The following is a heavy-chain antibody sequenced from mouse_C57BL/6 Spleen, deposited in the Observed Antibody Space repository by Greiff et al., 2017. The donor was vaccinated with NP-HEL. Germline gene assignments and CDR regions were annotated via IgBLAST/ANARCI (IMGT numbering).Heavy chain of an antibody. V-gene: IGHV1-59*01. Sequence: QVQLQQPGAELVRPGTSVKLSCKASGYTFTSYWMHWVKQRPGQGLEWIGVIDPSDSYTNYNQKFKGKATLTVDTSSSTAYMQLSSLTSEDSAVYYCASYYYGSIFDYWGQGTTRTVSS. CDR1: GYTFTSYW. D-gene: IGHD1-1*01. CDR2: IDPSDSYT. J-gene: IGHJ2*01. CDR3: ASYYYGSIFDY.